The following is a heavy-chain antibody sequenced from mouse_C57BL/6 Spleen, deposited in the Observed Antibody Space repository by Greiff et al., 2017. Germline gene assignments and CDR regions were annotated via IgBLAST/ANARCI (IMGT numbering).Heavy chain of an antibody. CDR1: GYAFSSYW. J-gene: IGHJ2*01. V-gene: IGHV1-80*01. CDR3: ASQTAQATPFDY. CDR2: IYPGDGDT. D-gene: IGHD3-2*02. Sequence: KQSGAELVKPGASVKISCKASGYAFSSYWMNWVKQRPGKGLEWIGQIYPGDGDTNYNGKFKGKATLTADKSSSTAYMQLSSLTSEDSAVYFCASQTAQATPFDYWGQGTTLTVSS.